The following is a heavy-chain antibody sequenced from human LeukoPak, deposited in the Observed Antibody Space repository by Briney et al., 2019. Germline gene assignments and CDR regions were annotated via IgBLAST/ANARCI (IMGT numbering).Heavy chain of an antibody. CDR3: AKSAYSSFPAYYFDY. CDR2: ISYDGSNK. CDR1: GFTFSSYA. Sequence: GRSLRLSCAASGFTFSSYAMHWVRQAPGKGLEWVAVISYDGSNKYYADSVKGRFTISRDNSKNTLYLQMNSLRAEDTAVYYCAKSAYSSFPAYYFDYWGQGALVTVSS. V-gene: IGHV3-30-3*02. J-gene: IGHJ4*02. D-gene: IGHD2-15*01.